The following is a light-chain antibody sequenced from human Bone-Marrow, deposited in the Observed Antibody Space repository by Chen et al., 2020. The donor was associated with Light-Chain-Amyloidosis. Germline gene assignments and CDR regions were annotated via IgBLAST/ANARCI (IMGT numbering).Light chain of an antibody. Sequence: EIVLTQSPGTLSLSPGEGANLSCRASQTISINYLTWYQQKFGQAPRLLIYGSSSRATGIPDRFTGSGSGTDFTLTINSLEPEDFAMYYCQQYGTSPLAFGGGTKVKIK. J-gene: IGKJ4*01. V-gene: IGKV3-20*01. CDR1: QTISINY. CDR3: QQYGTSPLA. CDR2: GSS.